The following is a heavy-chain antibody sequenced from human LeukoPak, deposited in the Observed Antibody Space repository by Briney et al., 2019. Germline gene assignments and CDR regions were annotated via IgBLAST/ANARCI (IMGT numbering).Heavy chain of an antibody. CDR2: ISSSSSYI. V-gene: IGHV3-21*01. D-gene: IGHD3-10*01. J-gene: IGHJ3*02. CDR1: GFTFSSYS. Sequence: GGSLRLSCAASGFTFSSYSMNWVRQAPGKGLEWVSSISSSSSYIYYADSVKGRFTISRDNAKNSLYLQMNSLRAGDTAVYYCARAFGVGDFSDAFDIWGQGTMVTVSS. CDR3: ARAFGVGDFSDAFDI.